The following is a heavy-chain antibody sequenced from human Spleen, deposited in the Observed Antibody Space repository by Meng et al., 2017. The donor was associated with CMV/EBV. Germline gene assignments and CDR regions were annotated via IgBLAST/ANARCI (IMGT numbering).Heavy chain of an antibody. V-gene: IGHV3-48*04. J-gene: IGHJ4*02. D-gene: IGHD2-15*01. CDR1: EFTFSTYT. CDR3: ARTRSSRHFDY. CDR2: ISSSSNTI. Sequence: GESLKISCAASEFTFSTYTMNWVRQAPGKGLEWVSYISSSSNTISYADSVKGRFTVSRDNAKNSLYLQLNSLRAEDTAVYYCARTRSSRHFDYWGQGTLVTVSS.